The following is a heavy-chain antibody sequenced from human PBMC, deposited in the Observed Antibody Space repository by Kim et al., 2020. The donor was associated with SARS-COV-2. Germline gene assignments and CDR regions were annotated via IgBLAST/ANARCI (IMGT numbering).Heavy chain of an antibody. V-gene: IGHV1-3*01. CDR3: ARDLPSSWGVYYYYAMDV. J-gene: IGHJ6*02. Sequence: ASVKVSCKASGYTYTSYAIHWVRQAPGQRLEWMGWINAGNGNIKYSQKFQDRVTFTRDTSASTAYMELSSLRSEDTAVYYCARDLPSSWGVYYYYAMDVWGQGTTVTFSS. CDR1: GYTYTSYA. CDR2: INAGNGNI. D-gene: IGHD7-27*01.